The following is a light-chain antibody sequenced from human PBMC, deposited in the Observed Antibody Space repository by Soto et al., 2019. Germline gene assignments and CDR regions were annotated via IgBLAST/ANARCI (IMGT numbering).Light chain of an antibody. CDR2: RAS. Sequence: DSQMPQSPSTLCGSVGDRGTITCRASQTISSWLDWYQQKPGQAPKLLIYRASTVKSGVPSTFSGSRAWTDFTLTVSSLQPYDFATYYCQHYNDSFPYTLGQGTKVDIK. V-gene: IGKV1-5*03. J-gene: IGKJ2*01. CDR1: QTISSW. CDR3: QHYNDSFPYT.